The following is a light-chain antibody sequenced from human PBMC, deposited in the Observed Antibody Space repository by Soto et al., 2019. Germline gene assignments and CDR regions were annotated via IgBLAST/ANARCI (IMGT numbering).Light chain of an antibody. CDR2: DVS. CDR1: SSDVGTYNY. V-gene: IGLV2-14*01. J-gene: IGLJ3*02. Sequence: QSALTQPASVSGSPGQSITISCTGNSSDVGTYNYVSWYQHRPGKAPKLMIYDVSYRPSGVSNRFSGSKSANTASLTISGLQAEDEADYYCSSYTTSNTQVFGGGTKVTVL. CDR3: SSYTTSNTQV.